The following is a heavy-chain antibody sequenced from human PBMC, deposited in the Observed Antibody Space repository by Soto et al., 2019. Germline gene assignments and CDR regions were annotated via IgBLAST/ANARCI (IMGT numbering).Heavy chain of an antibody. CDR3: AKVGSERYSGQHSDY. CDR1: GFTFSNYA. J-gene: IGHJ4*02. Sequence: EVQLLESGGGLVQPGGSLRLSCAASGFTFSNYAMNWVRLAPGKGLEWVSTISSSSGSTYYADSVKGRFTISRDNSKNFLYLQMNSLRGDDTAVYYCAKVGSERYSGQHSDYWGQGTLVT. CDR2: ISSSSGST. V-gene: IGHV3-23*01. D-gene: IGHD5-12*01.